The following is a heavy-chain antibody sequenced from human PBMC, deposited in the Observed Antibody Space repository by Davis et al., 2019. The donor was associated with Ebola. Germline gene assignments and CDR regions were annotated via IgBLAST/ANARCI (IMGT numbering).Heavy chain of an antibody. V-gene: IGHV4-59*01. D-gene: IGHD6-19*01. J-gene: IGHJ6*02. CDR2: IYSSESS. Sequence: MPSETLSLTCTVSGGSISSSYWSWIRQPPAHALPCIGYIYSSESSNYNPSLKSRVTISVDTSKNHFSLKLSSVTAADTAVYYCARDSRWLVPGTYYYYGMDVWGQGTLVTVSS. CDR1: GGSISSSY. CDR3: ARDSRWLVPGTYYYYGMDV.